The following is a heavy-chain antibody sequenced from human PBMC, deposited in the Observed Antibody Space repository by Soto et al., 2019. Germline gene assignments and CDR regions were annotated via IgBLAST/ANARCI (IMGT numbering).Heavy chain of an antibody. V-gene: IGHV4-39*07. CDR2: IYYSGNT. D-gene: IGHD2-8*01. CDR1: GGSISSSSYY. Sequence: PSETLSLTCTVPGGSISSSSYYWGWIRQPPGKGLEWIGSIYYSGNTYYNPSLKSRVTISVDTSKNQFSLKLSSVTAADTAVYYCARDIMGTNYYYYGMDVWGQGTTVT. CDR3: ARDIMGTNYYYYGMDV. J-gene: IGHJ6*02.